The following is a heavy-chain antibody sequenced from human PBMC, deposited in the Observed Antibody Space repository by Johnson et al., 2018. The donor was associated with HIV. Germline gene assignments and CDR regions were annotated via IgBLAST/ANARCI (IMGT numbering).Heavy chain of an antibody. Sequence: EKLVESGGGLVQPGGSLRLSCAASGFTFSSNYMSWIRQAPGKGLVWVSRINSDGSSTSYADSVKGRFTISRDNAKNTLYLQMNSLRAEDTALYYCARDRDVWGKGAFDIWGQGTMVTVSS. CDR2: INSDGSST. D-gene: IGHD3-16*01. J-gene: IGHJ3*02. CDR1: GFTFSSNY. CDR3: ARDRDVWGKGAFDI. V-gene: IGHV3-74*01.